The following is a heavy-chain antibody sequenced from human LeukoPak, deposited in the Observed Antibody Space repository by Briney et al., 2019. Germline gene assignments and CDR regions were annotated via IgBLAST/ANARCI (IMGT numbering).Heavy chain of an antibody. CDR3: APRYSGSYYADY. CDR2: FDPEDGET. J-gene: IGHJ4*02. CDR1: GYTLTELS. V-gene: IGHV1-24*01. Sequence: GASAKVSFKVSGYTLTELSMHWVRQVPGKGLEWMGGFDPEDGETIYAQKFQGRVTMTEDTSTDTAYMELSSLRSEDTAVYYCAPRYSGSYYADYWGQGTLVTVSS. D-gene: IGHD1-26*01.